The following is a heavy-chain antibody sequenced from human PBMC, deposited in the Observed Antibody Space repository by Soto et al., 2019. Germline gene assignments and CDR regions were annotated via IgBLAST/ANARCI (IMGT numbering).Heavy chain of an antibody. Sequence: QVQLVESGGGVVQPGRSLRLSCAASGFTFSSYAMHWVRQAPGKGLEWVAVISYDGSNNYYADSVKGRFTISRNNSNNTLYLQMNRLRPEDTAVYYCARSFRLIWFGDDAFDIWGQGTMITVSS. D-gene: IGHD3-10*01. CDR2: ISYDGSNN. CDR1: GFTFSSYA. CDR3: ARSFRLIWFGDDAFDI. J-gene: IGHJ3*02. V-gene: IGHV3-30-3*01.